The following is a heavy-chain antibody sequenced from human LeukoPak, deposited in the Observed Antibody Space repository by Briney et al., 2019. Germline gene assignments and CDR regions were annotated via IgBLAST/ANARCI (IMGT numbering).Heavy chain of an antibody. V-gene: IGHV4-30-4*01. CDR1: GGSISSGDYY. CDR2: IYYSGST. Sequence: PSETLSLTCTVSGGSISSGDYYWSWIRQPPGKGLEWIGYIYYSGSTYYNPSLKSRGTISVDTSKNQFSLKLSSVTAADTAVYYCARGVDDILTGYGNWFDPWGQGTLVTVSS. J-gene: IGHJ5*02. D-gene: IGHD3-9*01. CDR3: ARGVDDILTGYGNWFDP.